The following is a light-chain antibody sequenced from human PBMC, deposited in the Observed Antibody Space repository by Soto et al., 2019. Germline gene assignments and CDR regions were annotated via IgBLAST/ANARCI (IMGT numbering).Light chain of an antibody. Sequence: EIVLTQSPGTLSLAPGERATLSCRASQSVTSSYLARYQQKPGQAPRLLIYGASSRATGIPDRFSGSGSGTHFTLTISRLEPEDFAVYYCQQYGSSPRMFGQGTTVQI. J-gene: IGKJ1*01. V-gene: IGKV3-20*01. CDR2: GAS. CDR1: QSVTSSY. CDR3: QQYGSSPRM.